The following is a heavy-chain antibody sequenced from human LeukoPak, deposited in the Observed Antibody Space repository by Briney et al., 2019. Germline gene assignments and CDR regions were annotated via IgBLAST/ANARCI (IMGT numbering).Heavy chain of an antibody. V-gene: IGHV4-34*01. J-gene: IGHJ6*03. CDR3: ARVRGPQGGYYYYYYMDV. D-gene: IGHD3-10*01. CDR1: GGSFSGYY. CDR2: INHSGST. Sequence: SETLSLTCAVYGGSFSGYYWSWIRQPPGKGLECIGEINHSGSTNYNPSLKSRVTISVDTSKNQFSLKLSSVTAADTAVYYCARVRGPQGGYYYYYYMDVWGIGTTVTVSS.